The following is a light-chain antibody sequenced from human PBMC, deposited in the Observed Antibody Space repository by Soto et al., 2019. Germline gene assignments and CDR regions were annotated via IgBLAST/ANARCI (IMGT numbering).Light chain of an antibody. Sequence: QSALTQPRSVSGSPGQSVTISCTGTSSDVGGYNYVSWYQQHPGKAPKLMIYDVSKRPSGVPDRFSGSKSGNTASLTSSGXXXXXXXXXYXCXYAGSYLWVFGGGTKLTVL. CDR1: SSDVGGYNY. CDR3: CXYAGSYLWV. J-gene: IGLJ3*02. CDR2: DVS. V-gene: IGLV2-11*01.